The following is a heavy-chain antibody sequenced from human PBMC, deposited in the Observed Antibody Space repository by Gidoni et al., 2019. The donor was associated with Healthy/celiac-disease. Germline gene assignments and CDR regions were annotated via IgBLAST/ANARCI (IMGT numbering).Heavy chain of an antibody. Sequence: QVQLQQWGAGLLKPSETLSLTCAVYGGSFSGYYWSWIRQPPGKGLEWIGEINHSGSTNYNPSLKSRVTISVDTSKNQFSLKLSSVTAADTAVYYCARGGDILTGYSVDYWGQGTLVTVSS. D-gene: IGHD3-9*01. J-gene: IGHJ4*02. CDR1: GGSFSGYY. CDR2: INHSGST. CDR3: ARGGDILTGYSVDY. V-gene: IGHV4-34*01.